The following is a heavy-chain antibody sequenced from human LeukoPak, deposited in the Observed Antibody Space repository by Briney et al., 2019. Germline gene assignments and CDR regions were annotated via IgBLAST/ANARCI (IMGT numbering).Heavy chain of an antibody. Sequence: ASVKVSCKASGYTFTSYDINRVRQATGQGLEWMGWMNPNSGNTGYAQKFQGRVTMTRNTSISTAYMELSSLRSEDTAVYYCARGGYYDILTGFGGAFDIWGQGTMVTVSS. V-gene: IGHV1-8*01. J-gene: IGHJ3*02. D-gene: IGHD3-9*01. CDR2: MNPNSGNT. CDR3: ARGGYYDILTGFGGAFDI. CDR1: GYTFTSYD.